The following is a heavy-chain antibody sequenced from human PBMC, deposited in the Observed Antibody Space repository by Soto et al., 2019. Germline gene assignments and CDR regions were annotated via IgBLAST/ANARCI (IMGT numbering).Heavy chain of an antibody. Sequence: QVQLQESGPGLVKPSETLSLTCTVSGGSISSYYWSWIRQPPGKGLEWIGYIYYSGSTNYNPSLKSRATISVDTSKNQFSLKLSSVTAADTAVYYCASRPIAAAAVDHYFDYWGQGTLVTVSS. V-gene: IGHV4-59*01. J-gene: IGHJ4*02. D-gene: IGHD6-13*01. CDR1: GGSISSYY. CDR2: IYYSGST. CDR3: ASRPIAAAAVDHYFDY.